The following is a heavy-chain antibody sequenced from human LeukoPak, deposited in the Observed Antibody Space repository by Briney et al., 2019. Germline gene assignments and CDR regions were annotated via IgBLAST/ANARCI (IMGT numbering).Heavy chain of an antibody. CDR2: ISSSSSYT. CDR1: GFTFSDYY. Sequence: MTGGSLRLSCAASGFTFSDYYMSWIRQAPGRGLEWVSYISSSSSYTNYADSVKGRFTISRDNAKNSLYLQMNSLRAEDTAVYYCARDRRTSGMDVWGQGTTVTVSS. CDR3: ARDRRTSGMDV. V-gene: IGHV3-11*06. J-gene: IGHJ6*02.